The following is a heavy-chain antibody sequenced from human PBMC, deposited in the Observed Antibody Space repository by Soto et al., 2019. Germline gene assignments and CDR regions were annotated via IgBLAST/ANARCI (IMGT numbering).Heavy chain of an antibody. CDR2: INSDGSST. D-gene: IGHD2-2*02. J-gene: IGHJ6*02. V-gene: IGHV3-74*01. Sequence: GGSLRLSCAASGSTFSSYWMHWVRQAPGKGLVWVSRINSDGSSTSYADSVKGRFTISRDNAKNTLYLQMNSLRAEDTAVYYCARDPPYQLLYEDDYYGMDVWGQGTTVTVSS. CDR1: GSTFSSYW. CDR3: ARDPPYQLLYEDDYYGMDV.